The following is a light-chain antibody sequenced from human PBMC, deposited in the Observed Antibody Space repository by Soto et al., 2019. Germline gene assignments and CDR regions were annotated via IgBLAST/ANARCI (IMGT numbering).Light chain of an antibody. Sequence: DIQMTQSPSSLSASVGDTVTITCRASQSISNYLNWYQQKPGKAPKLLIYGLSSLQSGVPSRFSGSGSGTDFTLTISSLQPEDFGTYYCQQSYSSLLTFGGGTKVEIK. CDR3: QQSYSSLLT. CDR2: GLS. CDR1: QSISNY. J-gene: IGKJ4*01. V-gene: IGKV1-39*01.